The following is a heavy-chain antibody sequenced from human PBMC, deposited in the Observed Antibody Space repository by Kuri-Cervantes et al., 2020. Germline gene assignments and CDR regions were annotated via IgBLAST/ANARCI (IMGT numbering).Heavy chain of an antibody. Sequence: GSLRLSCAVYGGSFSGYYWSWIRQPPGKGLEWIGEINHSGSTNYNPSLESRVTISVDTSKNQFSLKVSSVTAADTAVYYCARGSLERAYWGQGTLVTVSS. J-gene: IGHJ4*02. D-gene: IGHD1-1*01. CDR2: INHSGST. CDR1: GGSFSGYY. CDR3: ARGSLERAY. V-gene: IGHV4-34*01.